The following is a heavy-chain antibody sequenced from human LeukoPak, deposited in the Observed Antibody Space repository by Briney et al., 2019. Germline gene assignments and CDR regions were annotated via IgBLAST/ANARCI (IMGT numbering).Heavy chain of an antibody. CDR3: ARHGGYPVRLLWFGELSQPYFDY. D-gene: IGHD3-10*01. Sequence: SETLSLTCTVSGGSISSSSYYWGWIRQSPGKGLEWIGSIYYSGSTYYNPSLKSRVTISVDTSKNQFSLKLSSVTAADTAVYSCARHGGYPVRLLWFGELSQPYFDYWGQGTLVTVSS. V-gene: IGHV4-39*01. J-gene: IGHJ4*02. CDR2: IYYSGST. CDR1: GGSISSSSYY.